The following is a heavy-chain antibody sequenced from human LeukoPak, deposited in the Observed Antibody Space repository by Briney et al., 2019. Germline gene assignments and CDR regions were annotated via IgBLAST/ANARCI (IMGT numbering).Heavy chain of an antibody. CDR1: GYSISSGYY. Sequence: SETLSLTCTVSGYSISSGYYWGWIWQPPGKGLEWIGSIYHSGSTYYNPSLKSRVTISVDTSKNQFSLKLSSVTAADTAIYYCAKSNGYGLIDYWGQGTLVTVSS. CDR3: AKSNGYGLIDY. J-gene: IGHJ4*02. CDR2: IYHSGST. V-gene: IGHV4-38-2*02. D-gene: IGHD5-12*01.